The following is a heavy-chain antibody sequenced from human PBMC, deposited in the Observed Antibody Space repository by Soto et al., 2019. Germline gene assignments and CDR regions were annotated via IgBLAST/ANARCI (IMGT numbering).Heavy chain of an antibody. V-gene: IGHV3-21*01. Sequence: PGGSLRLSCAASGFTLSSYSMNCVRQAPGKGLEWVSSISSGNTYIYYAGSVKGRFTISRDNAKNSLYLQMNSLRVEDTAVYYCVFFSCYCNRPDRHSFSTRRSFDL. D-gene: IGHD2-15*01. CDR3: VFFSCYCNRPDRHSFSTRRSFDL. CDR2: ISSGNTYI. CDR1: GFTLSSYS. J-gene: IGHJ2*01.